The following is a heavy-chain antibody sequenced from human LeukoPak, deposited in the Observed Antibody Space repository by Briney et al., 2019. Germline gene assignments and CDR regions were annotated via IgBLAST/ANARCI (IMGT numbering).Heavy chain of an antibody. V-gene: IGHV3-23*01. D-gene: IGHD5-12*01. J-gene: IGHJ4*02. Sequence: GGSLRLSCAASGFTFSSYALNWVRQAPGKGLEWVSTVSASGGSTYYADSVKGRFTISRDNSKNTLYLEMNSLRAEDTAVYYCARSGVSGYNLWYFDYWGQGTLVTVSS. CDR1: GFTFSSYA. CDR2: VSASGGST. CDR3: ARSGVSGYNLWYFDY.